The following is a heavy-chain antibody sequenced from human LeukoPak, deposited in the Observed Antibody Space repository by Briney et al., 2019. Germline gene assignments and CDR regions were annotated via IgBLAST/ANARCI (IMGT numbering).Heavy chain of an antibody. J-gene: IGHJ6*02. V-gene: IGHV3-53*01. CDR2: IYSGGST. CDR1: GFTVNSNY. Sequence: GGSLRLSCAASGFTVNSNYMSWVRQAPGKGLEWVSVIYSGGSTYYADSVKGRFTISRDNSKNTLYLQMNSLRAEDTAVYYCATETYGDRHYYYGMDVWGQGTTVTVSS. D-gene: IGHD4-17*01. CDR3: ATETYGDRHYYYGMDV.